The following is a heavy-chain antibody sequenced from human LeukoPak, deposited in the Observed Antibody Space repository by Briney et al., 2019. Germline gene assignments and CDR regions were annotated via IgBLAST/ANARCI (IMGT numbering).Heavy chain of an antibody. CDR3: ARSTPAAAAGTGWFDP. D-gene: IGHD6-13*01. Sequence: SETLSLTCTVSGGSISSSNYYWGWIRQPPGKGLEWIGGIYYSGSTYYNPSLKSRVTISVDTSKNQFSLKLRSVTAADTAVYYCARSTPAAAAGTGWFDPWGPGTLVTVSS. V-gene: IGHV4-39*01. CDR1: GGSISSSNYY. CDR2: IYYSGST. J-gene: IGHJ5*02.